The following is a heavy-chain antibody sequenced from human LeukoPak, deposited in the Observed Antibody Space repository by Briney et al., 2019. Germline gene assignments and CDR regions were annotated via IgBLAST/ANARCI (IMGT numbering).Heavy chain of an antibody. J-gene: IGHJ4*02. CDR2: INTDGSST. CDR1: GFTFSSYW. D-gene: IGHD1-26*01. Sequence: GGSLRLSCAASGFTFSSYWMHWVRQAPGKGLVWVSRINTDGSSTSYADSVKGRFTISRDNAKNTLYLQMNSLRAEDTAVYYCARLAGAGSSGFDYWGQGTLVTVSS. V-gene: IGHV3-74*01. CDR3: ARLAGAGSSGFDY.